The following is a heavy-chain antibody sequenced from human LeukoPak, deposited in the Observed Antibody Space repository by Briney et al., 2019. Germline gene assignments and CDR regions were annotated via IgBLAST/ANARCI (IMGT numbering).Heavy chain of an antibody. Sequence: GGSLRLSCAASGLTVSSSYMSWVRQAPGKGQEWVGFIRSKAYGGTTEYAASVKGRFTISRDDSKSIAYLQMDSLKTEDTAVYYCTRWIGRPYGMDVWGQGTTVTVSS. CDR2: IRSKAYGGTT. CDR1: GLTVSSSY. D-gene: IGHD2-2*03. J-gene: IGHJ6*02. V-gene: IGHV3-49*04. CDR3: TRWIGRPYGMDV.